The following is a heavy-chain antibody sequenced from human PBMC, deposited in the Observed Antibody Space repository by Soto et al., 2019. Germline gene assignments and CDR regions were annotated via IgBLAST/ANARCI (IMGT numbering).Heavy chain of an antibody. J-gene: IGHJ5*02. CDR3: ARHKGSSSWTYRYNWYDP. CDR2: IYYSGST. CDR1: GCSISSSSYY. D-gene: IGHD6-13*01. V-gene: IGHV4-39*01. Sequence: ASETLSLTCTVSGCSISSSSYYWGWARQPPGKGLEWIGSIYYSGSTYYNPSLKSRVTISVDTSKNQFSLKLSSVTAADTAVYYCARHKGSSSWTYRYNWYDPWGQGTLVTVSS.